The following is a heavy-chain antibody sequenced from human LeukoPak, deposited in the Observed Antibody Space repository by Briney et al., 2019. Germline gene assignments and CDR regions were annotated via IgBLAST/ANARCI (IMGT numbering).Heavy chain of an antibody. CDR2: IASGGSRTI. D-gene: IGHD3-22*01. J-gene: IGHJ4*02. CDR1: GFTFSSYA. Sequence: GGSLRLSCAASGFTFSSYAMSWVRQAPGKGLEWVSYIASGGSRTIYYADSVKGRFTVSRDNAKNSLYLQMDSLRAEDTAVYYCARGGLVTITTLDYWGQGTLVTVSS. V-gene: IGHV3-48*04. CDR3: ARGGLVTITTLDY.